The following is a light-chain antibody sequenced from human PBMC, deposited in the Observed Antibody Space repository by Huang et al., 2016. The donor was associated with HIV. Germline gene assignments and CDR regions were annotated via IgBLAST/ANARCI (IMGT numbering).Light chain of an antibody. CDR2: EAS. V-gene: IGKV3-11*01. Sequence: EIVLTQSPATLSLSPGERATLSCRASQSVSSYLAWYQQKPGHAPRLLIYEASNRATCIPARFSGSGSGTDFTLTISSLEPEDFAVYYCQQRTNWPTWTFGQGTKVEIK. CDR3: QQRTNWPTWT. J-gene: IGKJ1*01. CDR1: QSVSSY.